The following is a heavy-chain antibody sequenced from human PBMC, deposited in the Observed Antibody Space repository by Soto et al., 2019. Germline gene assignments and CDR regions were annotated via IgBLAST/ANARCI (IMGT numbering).Heavy chain of an antibody. CDR1: GVPFSSDW. J-gene: IGHJ4*02. D-gene: IGHD6-19*01. Sequence: GGSLRLSCAASGVPFSSDWMSWVRQATGKGLEWVANIKEDGSKTYYVDSVKGRFTISRDNAKNSLYLQMNSLRAEDTAVYYCARGLCGSGWYMDYFESPGQGKLVTVSS. CDR2: IKEDGSKT. V-gene: IGHV3-7*04. CDR3: ARGLCGSGWYMDYFES.